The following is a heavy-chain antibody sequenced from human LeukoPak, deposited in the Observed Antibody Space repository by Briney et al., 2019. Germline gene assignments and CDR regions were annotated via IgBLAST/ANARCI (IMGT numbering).Heavy chain of an antibody. CDR1: GYTFTSYA. Sequence: ASVKVSCQASGYTFTSYAMNWVRQAPGQGLEWMGWINTNTGRPTYAQGFTGRFVFSLDTSVSTAYLQISSLKAEDTAVYHCARARTHYYYNYMDVWGKGTTVTVSS. J-gene: IGHJ6*03. CDR2: INTNTGRP. CDR3: ARARTHYYYNYMDV. V-gene: IGHV7-4-1*02.